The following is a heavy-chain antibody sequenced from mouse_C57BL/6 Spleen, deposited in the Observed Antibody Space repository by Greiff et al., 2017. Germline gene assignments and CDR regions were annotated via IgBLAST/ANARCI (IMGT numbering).Heavy chain of an antibody. CDR3: ARAYGSRGYFDY. J-gene: IGHJ2*01. D-gene: IGHD1-1*01. CDR1: GYAFTNYL. Sequence: QVQLQQSGAELVRPGTSVKVSCKASGYAFTNYLIEWVKQRPGQGLEWIGVINTGSGGTNYNEKFKGKATLTADKSSSTAYMQLSSLTSEDAAVYFCARAYGSRGYFDYWGQGTTLTVSS. CDR2: INTGSGGT. V-gene: IGHV1-54*01.